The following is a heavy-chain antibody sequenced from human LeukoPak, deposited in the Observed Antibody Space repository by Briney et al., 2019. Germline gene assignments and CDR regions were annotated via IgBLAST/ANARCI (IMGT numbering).Heavy chain of an antibody. CDR1: GGTFSSYA. D-gene: IGHD6-6*01. CDR2: IIPIFGTA. CDR3: ARVGPSSSGYYYYYMDV. J-gene: IGHJ6*03. V-gene: IGHV1-69*05. Sequence: SVKVSCKASGGTFSSYAISWVRQAPGQGLEWMGGIIPIFGTANCAQKFQGRVTITTDESTSTAYMELSSLRSEDTAVYYCARVGPSSSGYYYYYMDVWGKGTTVTVSS.